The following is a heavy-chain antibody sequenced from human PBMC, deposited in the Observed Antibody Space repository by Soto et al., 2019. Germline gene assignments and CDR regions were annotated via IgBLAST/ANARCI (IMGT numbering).Heavy chain of an antibody. CDR1: GFTFSSYW. Sequence: GGSLRLSCAASGFTFSSYWMSWVRQAPGKGLEWVANIKQDGSDKYYVDSVKGRFTISRDNAKNSLFVQMNSLRAEDTAVYYCARVLSVVTAPQYYFDYWGQGTLVTVSS. J-gene: IGHJ4*02. D-gene: IGHD2-21*02. CDR3: ARVLSVVTAPQYYFDY. CDR2: IKQDGSDK. V-gene: IGHV3-7*05.